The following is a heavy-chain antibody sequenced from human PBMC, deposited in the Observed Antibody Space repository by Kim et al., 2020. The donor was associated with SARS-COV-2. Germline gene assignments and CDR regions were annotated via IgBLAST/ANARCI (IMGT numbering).Heavy chain of an antibody. Sequence: GGSLRLSCAASGFTFSSYAMSWVRQAPGKGLEWVSAISGSGGSTYYADSVKGRFTISRDNSKNTLYLQMNSLRAEDTAVYYCAKERKLLWFGESPDYFDYWGQGTLVTVSS. CDR3: AKERKLLWFGESPDYFDY. CDR2: ISGSGGST. D-gene: IGHD3-10*01. CDR1: GFTFSSYA. J-gene: IGHJ4*02. V-gene: IGHV3-23*01.